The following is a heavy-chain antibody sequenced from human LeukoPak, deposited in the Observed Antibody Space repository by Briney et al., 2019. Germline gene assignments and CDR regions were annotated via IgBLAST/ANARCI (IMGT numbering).Heavy chain of an antibody. J-gene: IGHJ6*02. CDR2: IYYSGST. CDR3: ARAGLSLCGMDV. V-gene: IGHV4-59*12. D-gene: IGHD3-16*01. Sequence: SETLSLTCTVSGGSISSYYWSWIRQPPGKGLEWIGYIYYSGSTNYNPSLKSRVTMSVDTSKNQFSLKLSSVTAADTAVYYCARAGLSLCGMDVWGQGTTVTVSS. CDR1: GGSISSYY.